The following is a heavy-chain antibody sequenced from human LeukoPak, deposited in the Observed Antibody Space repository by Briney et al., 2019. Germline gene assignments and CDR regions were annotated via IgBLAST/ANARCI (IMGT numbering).Heavy chain of an antibody. CDR1: GGSISSSSYY. D-gene: IGHD6-19*01. Sequence: SETMSLTCTVSGGSISSSSYYWGWIRQPPGKGREWIGSIYYSGSTYYNPSLKSRVTISVDTSKNQFSLKLSSVTAADTAVYYCARHVGEGQWLDEDNWFDPWGQGTLVTVSS. J-gene: IGHJ5*02. CDR3: ARHVGEGQWLDEDNWFDP. CDR2: IYYSGST. V-gene: IGHV4-39*01.